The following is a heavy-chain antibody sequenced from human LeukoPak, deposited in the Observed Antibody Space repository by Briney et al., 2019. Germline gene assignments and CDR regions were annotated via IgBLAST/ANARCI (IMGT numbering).Heavy chain of an antibody. D-gene: IGHD5-12*01. Sequence: GGSLRLSCAVSGITLSNYGMSWVRQAPGKGLEWVAGISDRGSRTNYADSVKGRFTISTDHPKNTLYLQMNSLRAEDTAVYFCARDRGSTGYDLYDYWGQGTLVTVSS. CDR3: ARDRGSTGYDLYDY. CDR1: GITLSNYG. V-gene: IGHV3-23*01. J-gene: IGHJ4*02. CDR2: ISDRGSRT.